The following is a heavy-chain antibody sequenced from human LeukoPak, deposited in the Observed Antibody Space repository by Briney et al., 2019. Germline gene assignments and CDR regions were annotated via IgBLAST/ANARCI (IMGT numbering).Heavy chain of an antibody. CDR2: IHPGDSDT. CDR1: GYSFTSYW. D-gene: IGHD2-15*01. CDR3: ARQRGGCSGGSCTGMDV. V-gene: IGHV5-51*01. Sequence: GESLKISCKGSGYSFTSYWIGWVRQMPGRGLEWMGIIHPGDSDTRNSPSFQGQVTFSVDKSISTAYLQWSSLKASDTAVYFCARQRGGCSGGSCTGMDVWGKGTTVTVPS. J-gene: IGHJ6*04.